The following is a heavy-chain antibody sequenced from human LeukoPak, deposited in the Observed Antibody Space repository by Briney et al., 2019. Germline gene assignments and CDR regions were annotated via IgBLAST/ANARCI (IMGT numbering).Heavy chain of an antibody. J-gene: IGHJ4*02. CDR3: ASQTDLLHCDY. V-gene: IGHV3-23*01. CDR1: GFTVSSNY. CDR2: ISGSGGST. Sequence: GGSLRLSCAASGFTVSSNYMSWVRQAPGKGLEWVSAISGSGGSTYYADSVKGRFTISRDNSKNTLYLQMNSLRAEDTAVYYCASQTDLLHCDYWGQGTLVTVSS. D-gene: IGHD3-3*01.